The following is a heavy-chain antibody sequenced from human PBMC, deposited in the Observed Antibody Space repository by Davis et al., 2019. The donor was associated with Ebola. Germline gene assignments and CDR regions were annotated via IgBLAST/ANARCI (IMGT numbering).Heavy chain of an antibody. Sequence: GESLKISCAASGFTFSSYSMNWVRQAPGKGLEWVSYISSSGNYRDYPDSVKGRFTISRENAKNSLYLQMNSLSAEDSGIYYCARDKSPAGTQPRASDIWGRGTMVTVSS. CDR2: ISSSGNYR. D-gene: IGHD6-13*01. J-gene: IGHJ3*02. V-gene: IGHV3-21*05. CDR3: ARDKSPAGTQPRASDI. CDR1: GFTFSSYS.